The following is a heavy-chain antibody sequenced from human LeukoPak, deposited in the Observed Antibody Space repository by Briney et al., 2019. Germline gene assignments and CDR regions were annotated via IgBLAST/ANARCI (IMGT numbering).Heavy chain of an antibody. Sequence: GGSLKISCKGPGYSFTSYWISWVRQMPGKGLEWMGGIDPSDSYTNYSPSFQGHVTISADKSISTAYLQWSSLKASDTAMYYCASYCSGTSCSNFDYWGQGTLVTVSS. D-gene: IGHD2-15*01. CDR1: GYSFTSYW. CDR2: IDPSDSYT. J-gene: IGHJ4*02. V-gene: IGHV5-10-1*01. CDR3: ASYCSGTSCSNFDY.